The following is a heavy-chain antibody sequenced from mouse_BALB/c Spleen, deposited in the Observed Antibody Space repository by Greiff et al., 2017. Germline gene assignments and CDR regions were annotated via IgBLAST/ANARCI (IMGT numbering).Heavy chain of an antibody. CDR2: IRNKANGYTT. V-gene: IGHV7-3*02. CDR1: GFTFTDYY. Sequence: EVKLMESGGGLVQPGGSLRLSCATSGFTFTDYYMSWVRQPPGKALEWLGFIRNKANGYTTEYSASVKGRFTISRDNSQSILYLQMNTLRAEDSATYNCAREGLRYYYAMDYWGQGTSVTVSS. J-gene: IGHJ4*01. CDR3: AREGLRYYYAMDY. D-gene: IGHD3-3*01.